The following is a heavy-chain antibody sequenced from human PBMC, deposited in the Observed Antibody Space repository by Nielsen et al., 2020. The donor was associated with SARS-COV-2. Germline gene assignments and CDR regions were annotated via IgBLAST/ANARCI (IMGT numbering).Heavy chain of an antibody. CDR3: AREGYSGSYYLGWFDP. CDR1: GYTFTSYG. V-gene: IGHV1-18*01. CDR2: ISAYNGNT. Sequence: ASVKVSCKASGYTFTSYGISWVRQAPGQGLEWMGWISAYNGNTNYAQKLQGRVTMTTDTSTSTAYMELRSLRSDDTAVYYCAREGYSGSYYLGWFDPWGQGTLVTVSS. J-gene: IGHJ5*02. D-gene: IGHD1-26*01.